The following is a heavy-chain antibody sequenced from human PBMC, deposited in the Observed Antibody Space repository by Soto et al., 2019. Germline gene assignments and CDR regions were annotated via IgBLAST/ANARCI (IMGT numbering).Heavy chain of an antibody. J-gene: IGHJ4*02. CDR2: ISSSGSTI. V-gene: IGHV3-48*03. D-gene: IGHD6-13*01. Sequence: PGGSLRLSCAASGFTFSSYEMNWVRQAPGKGLEWVSYISSSGSTIYYADSVKGRFTISRDNAKNSLYLQMNSLRAEDTAVYYCARVSSSWPHFDYWGQGTLVTVS. CDR3: ARVSSSWPHFDY. CDR1: GFTFSSYE.